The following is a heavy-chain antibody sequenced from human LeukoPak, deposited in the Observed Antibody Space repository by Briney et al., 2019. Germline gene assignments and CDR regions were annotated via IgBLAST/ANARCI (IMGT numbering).Heavy chain of an antibody. CDR1: GVTFSDYH. CDR2: ISSGGSTI. V-gene: IGHV3-11*04. D-gene: IGHD5-18*01. CDR3: ALELGYGPFDI. Sequence: GGALRLSSAASGVTFSDYHMSWIRQAPGKGLEWVSYISSGGSTIYYADSVKGRFTISRDNSKNSLYLQMNSLRAEDTAVYYCALELGYGPFDIWGQGTMVTVSS. J-gene: IGHJ3*02.